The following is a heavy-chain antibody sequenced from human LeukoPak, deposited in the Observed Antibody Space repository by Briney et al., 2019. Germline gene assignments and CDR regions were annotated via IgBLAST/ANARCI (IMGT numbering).Heavy chain of an antibody. Sequence: SETLSLTCFVSGDSITSRSFYWGWTRQPPGKNLEWIGNVYYNGRTSYNPSLKTRVTISVDTSRNHFSLKLTSVTAADTAVYYCARRGNGSFYYFDDWGQGTLVTVSS. J-gene: IGHJ4*02. CDR2: VYYNGRT. CDR3: ARRGNGSFYYFDD. D-gene: IGHD1-26*01. CDR1: GDSITSRSFY. V-gene: IGHV4-39*02.